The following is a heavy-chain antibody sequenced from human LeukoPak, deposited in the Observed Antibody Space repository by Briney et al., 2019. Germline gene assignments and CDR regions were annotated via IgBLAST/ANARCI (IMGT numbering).Heavy chain of an antibody. V-gene: IGHV4-30-2*01. CDR2: IYHSGST. D-gene: IGHD3-22*01. Sequence: SETLSPTCAVSGGSISSGGYSWSWIRQPPGKGLEWNGYIYHSGSTCYNPSLKSRVTISVARSKNQFSLKLSSVTAADTAVYYCARAQEGYYDDSSGRRGAFDIWGQGTMVTVSS. J-gene: IGHJ3*02. CDR3: ARAQEGYYDDSSGRRGAFDI. CDR1: GGSISSGGYS.